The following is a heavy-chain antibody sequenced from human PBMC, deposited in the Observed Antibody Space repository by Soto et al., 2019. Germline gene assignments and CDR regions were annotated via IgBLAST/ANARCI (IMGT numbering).Heavy chain of an antibody. CDR1: GGSIRGSTYS. J-gene: IGHJ3*02. Sequence: QLQLQESGPGLVKPSETQSFSCIVYGGSIRGSTYSWAWLRQPPGKGLEWFGSIFYSGNIYFKESLKNQVSIIVDTSKEHLSLKVRNVTAPDTDVYFCARHSAAITADVVAFQIWGQGAPVTISP. CDR3: ARHSAAITADVVAFQI. V-gene: IGHV4-39*01. D-gene: IGHD6-13*01. CDR2: IFYSGNI.